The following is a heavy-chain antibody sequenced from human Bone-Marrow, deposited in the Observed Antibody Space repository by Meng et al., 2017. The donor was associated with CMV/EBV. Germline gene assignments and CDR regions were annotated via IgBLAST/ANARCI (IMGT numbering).Heavy chain of an antibody. CDR1: GFTFGSYA. CDR2: ISYDGSNK. J-gene: IGHJ6*02. D-gene: IGHD2-2*01. Sequence: GESLKISCAASGFTFGSYAMHWVRQAPGKGLEWVAVISYDGSNKYYADSVKGRFTISRDNAKNSLYLQMNSLRAEDTAVYYCARGLTPSWGYYYGMDVWGQGTTVTVSS. CDR3: ARGLTPSWGYYYGMDV. V-gene: IGHV3-30*04.